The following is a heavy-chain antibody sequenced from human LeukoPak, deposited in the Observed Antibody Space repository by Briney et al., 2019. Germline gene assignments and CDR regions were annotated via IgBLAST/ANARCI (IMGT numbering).Heavy chain of an antibody. CDR3: ARDWPTVITDY. Sequence: ASVKVSCKTSVYTFTTHGIRWVRQASGQGLEWMGWISTSKGDTKYAQKFKGRVTMTTDRSTSTAYMELRSLSSDDTAVYYCARDWPTVITDYWGQGTLVTVSS. V-gene: IGHV1-18*01. D-gene: IGHD4-11*01. CDR1: VYTFTTHG. J-gene: IGHJ4*02. CDR2: ISTSKGDT.